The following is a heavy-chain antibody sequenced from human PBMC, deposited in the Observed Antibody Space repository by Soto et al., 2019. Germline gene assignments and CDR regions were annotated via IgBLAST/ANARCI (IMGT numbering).Heavy chain of an antibody. J-gene: IGHJ4*02. V-gene: IGHV4-30-4*01. CDR3: ARDRATSPDYFDS. Sequence: SETLSLTCTVSGGSISSDDHYWSWIRQPPGKGLEWIGYIYYTGSTNYNPSLESRLTISRDRPKNQFSLTLTSVNAADTALYYCARDRATSPDYFDSWGQGTLVTVSS. CDR1: GGSISSDDHY. CDR2: IYYTGST.